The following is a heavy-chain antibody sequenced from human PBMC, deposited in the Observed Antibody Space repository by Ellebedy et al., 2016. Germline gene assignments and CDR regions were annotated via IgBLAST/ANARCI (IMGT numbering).Heavy chain of an antibody. V-gene: IGHV3-23*01. D-gene: IGHD2-8*01. CDR2: LLAGGSP. CDR3: TKDRKPNGKWNFDS. CDR1: GFIFSGYA. Sequence: GGSLRLSCAASGFIFSGYAMNWVRKAPGKGLEWVSGLLAGGSPYYADSVKGRFTISRDNSKNMLYMQMSSLRVEDTAVYYCTKDRKPNGKWNFDSWGQGTLVTVSS. J-gene: IGHJ4*02.